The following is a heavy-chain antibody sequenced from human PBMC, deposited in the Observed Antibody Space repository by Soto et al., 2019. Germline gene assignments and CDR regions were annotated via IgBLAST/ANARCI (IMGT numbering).Heavy chain of an antibody. CDR3: ARAGGSGSYYNEPDY. V-gene: IGHV4-59*01. Sequence: PSETLSLTCTVSGGSISRYYWSWIRQPPGKGLEWIGYIYYSGSTNYNPSLKSRVTISVDTSKNQFSLKLSSVTAADTAVYYCARAGGSGSYYNEPDYWGQRTLVTVSS. J-gene: IGHJ4*02. D-gene: IGHD3-10*01. CDR1: GGSISRYY. CDR2: IYYSGST.